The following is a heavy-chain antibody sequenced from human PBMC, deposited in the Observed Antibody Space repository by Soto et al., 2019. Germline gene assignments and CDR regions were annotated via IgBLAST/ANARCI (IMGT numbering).Heavy chain of an antibody. CDR3: ARIPVDTYMTYWFEP. Sequence: SETLSLTCTVSGDSVTSGDYYWSWIRQPPGKGLEWIGYIYYNGNTNYSPSLKSRVAISLDTSHNQFSLKLSSVTAADTAVYFCARIPVDTYMTYWFEPWGQGTLVTVS. CDR1: GDSVTSGDYY. CDR2: IYYNGNT. D-gene: IGHD5-18*01. V-gene: IGHV4-61*08. J-gene: IGHJ5*01.